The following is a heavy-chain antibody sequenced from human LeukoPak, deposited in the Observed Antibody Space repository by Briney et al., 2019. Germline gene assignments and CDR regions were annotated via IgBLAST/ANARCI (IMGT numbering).Heavy chain of an antibody. V-gene: IGHV3-21*01. CDR1: GFTFSSYS. CDR2: ISSSSSYI. D-gene: IGHD3-9*01. J-gene: IGHJ6*02. CDR3: ARGAKGILGYFDWLSYGMDV. Sequence: PGGSLRLSCAASGFTFSSYSMNWVRQAPGKGLEWVSSISSSSSYIYYADSVKGRFTISRDNAKNSLYLQMNSLRAEDTAVYYCARGAKGILGYFDWLSYGMDVWGQGTTVTVSS.